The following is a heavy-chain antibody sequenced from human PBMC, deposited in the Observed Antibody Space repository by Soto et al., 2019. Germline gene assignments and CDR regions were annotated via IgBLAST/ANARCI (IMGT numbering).Heavy chain of an antibody. CDR2: IYYSGRT. J-gene: IGHJ4*02. CDR3: ARQRTTVVTQAYFDH. D-gene: IGHD2-21*02. V-gene: IGHV4-39*01. Sequence: LSLTCIVSGESISSSSYYWGWIRQPPGKGLEWIGSIYYSGRTYYNPSFKSRVTISIDTSKNLFSLKLSSVTATDTAVYYCARQRTTVVTQAYFDHWGQGALVTVSS. CDR1: GESISSSSYY.